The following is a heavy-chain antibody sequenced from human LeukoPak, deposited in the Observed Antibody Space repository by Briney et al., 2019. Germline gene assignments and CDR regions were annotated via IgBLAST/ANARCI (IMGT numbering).Heavy chain of an antibody. CDR2: ISGSGGST. J-gene: IGHJ4*02. CDR1: GFTFSSYA. Sequence: GGSLRLSCTASGFTFSSYAMSWVRQAPGKGLEWVSAISGSGGSTYYADSVKGRFTISRDNSKNTLYLQMNSLRAEDTAVYYCAKDSPSPNFWSGPGAYWGQGTLVTVSS. CDR3: AKDSPSPNFWSGPGAY. D-gene: IGHD3-3*01. V-gene: IGHV3-23*01.